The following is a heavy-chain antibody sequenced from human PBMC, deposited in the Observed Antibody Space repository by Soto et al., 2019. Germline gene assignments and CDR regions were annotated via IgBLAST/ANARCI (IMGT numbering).Heavy chain of an antibody. CDR3: AKEREAVASYYYYYGLDV. J-gene: IGHJ6*02. D-gene: IGHD6-19*01. Sequence: GGSLRLSCAASGFTFSSYAMSWVRQAPGKGLEWVSAISGSGGSTYYADSEKGRFTISRDNSKNTLYLQMSSLRADDTAVYYCAKEREAVASYYYYYGLDVWGQGTKVTVSS. CDR1: GFTFSSYA. CDR2: ISGSGGST. V-gene: IGHV3-23*01.